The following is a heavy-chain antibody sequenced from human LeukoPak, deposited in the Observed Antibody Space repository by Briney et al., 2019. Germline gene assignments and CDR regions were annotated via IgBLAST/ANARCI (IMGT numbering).Heavy chain of an antibody. CDR1: GGSFSGYY. CDR3: ARGGLGDYWYFDL. J-gene: IGHJ2*01. Sequence: SETLSLTCAVYGGSFSGYYWSWIRQPPGKGLEWIGEINHSGSTNYNPSLKSRVTISVDTSKNQFSLKLSSVTAADTAVYYCARGGLGDYWYFDLWGRGTLVTVSS. CDR2: INHSGST. V-gene: IGHV4-34*01. D-gene: IGHD4-17*01.